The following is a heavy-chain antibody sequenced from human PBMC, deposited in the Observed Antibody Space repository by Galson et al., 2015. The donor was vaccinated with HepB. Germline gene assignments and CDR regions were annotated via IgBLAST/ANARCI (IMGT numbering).Heavy chain of an antibody. J-gene: IGHJ5*02. Sequence: SVTVSCKASGGTFSSYGISWARQAPGQGLEWMGGIIPTFGIANYAQKFQGRVTITADESTSTAYMELSSLRSEDTAVYYCVRDNMGRIAAAVPNWFDPWGQGTLVTVSS. V-gene: IGHV1-69*13. D-gene: IGHD6-13*01. CDR1: GGTFSSYG. CDR2: IIPTFGIA. CDR3: VRDNMGRIAAAVPNWFDP.